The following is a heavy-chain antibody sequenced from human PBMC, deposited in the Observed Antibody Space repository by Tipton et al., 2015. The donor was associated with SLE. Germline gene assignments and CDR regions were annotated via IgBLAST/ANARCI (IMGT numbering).Heavy chain of an antibody. CDR3: ARGGSKTPFDY. CDR2: IYYSGST. Sequence: TLSLTCTVSGGSISSSSYYWGWIRQPPGKGLEWIGSIYYSGSTYYNPSLKSRVTISVDTSKNQFSLKLSSVTAADTAVYYCARGGSKTPFDYWGQGTLVTVSS. J-gene: IGHJ4*02. D-gene: IGHD4-11*01. V-gene: IGHV4-39*01. CDR1: GGSISSSSYY.